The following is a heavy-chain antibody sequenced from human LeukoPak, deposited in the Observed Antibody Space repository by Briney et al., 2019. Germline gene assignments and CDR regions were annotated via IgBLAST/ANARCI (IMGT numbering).Heavy chain of an antibody. D-gene: IGHD3-9*01. CDR3: ARDLDWGAFDA. J-gene: IGHJ5*02. CDR1: GFTFSRHG. Sequence: GGTLRLSCAASGFTFSRHGINWVRQAPGKGLEWVPGITPSGSISYYADSVKGRFTISRDNSKNTVSLHMNSLRAEDTALYYCARDLDWGAFDAWGQGTLVTVSS. V-gene: IGHV3-23*01. CDR2: ITPSGSIS.